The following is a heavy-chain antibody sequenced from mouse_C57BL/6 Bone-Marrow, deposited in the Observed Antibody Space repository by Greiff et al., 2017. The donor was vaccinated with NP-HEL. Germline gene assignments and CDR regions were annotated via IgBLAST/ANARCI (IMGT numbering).Heavy chain of an antibody. J-gene: IGHJ4*01. V-gene: IGHV2-9-1*01. D-gene: IGHD2-4*01. CDR3: ARKMITTNYYAMDY. CDR1: GFSLTSYA. Sequence: VQLQQSGPGLVAPSQSLSITCTVSGFSLTSYAISWVRQPPGKGLEWLGVIWTGGGTNYNSALKSRLSISKDNSKSQVFLKMNSLQTDDTARYYCARKMITTNYYAMDYWGQGTSVTVSS. CDR2: IWTGGGT.